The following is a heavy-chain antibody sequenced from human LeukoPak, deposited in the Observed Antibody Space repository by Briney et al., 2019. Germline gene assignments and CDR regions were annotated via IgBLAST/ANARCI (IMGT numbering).Heavy chain of an antibody. V-gene: IGHV3-21*01. CDR3: ARDRELHSYGHLYNWFDP. CDR2: ISSNSSYI. CDR1: GFTFSSYS. J-gene: IGHJ5*02. D-gene: IGHD5-18*01. Sequence: GGSLRLSCAASGFTFSSYSMNWVRQAPGKGLEWVSSISSNSSYIYYADSVKGRFTISRDNAKNSLYLQMNSLRAEDTAVYYCARDRELHSYGHLYNWFDPWGQGTLVTVSS.